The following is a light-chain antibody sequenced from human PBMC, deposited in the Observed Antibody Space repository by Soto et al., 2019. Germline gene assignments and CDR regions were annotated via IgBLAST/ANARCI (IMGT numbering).Light chain of an antibody. J-gene: IGLJ1*01. Sequence: QSALTQPASLSGSPVQSITISCTGTSSDVGGFNSVSWYQLRPGTAPKLILYDVVDRPSGVSYRFSGSKSGNTAFLTLSGSQAADEADYFCSSYTSTMTNVFGSGTKLTVL. CDR2: DVV. CDR1: SSDVGGFNS. CDR3: SSYTSTMTNV. V-gene: IGLV2-14*03.